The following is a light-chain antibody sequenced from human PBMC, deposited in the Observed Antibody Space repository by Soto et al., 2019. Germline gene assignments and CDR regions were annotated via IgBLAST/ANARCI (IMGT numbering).Light chain of an antibody. J-gene: IGKJ4*01. V-gene: IGKV1-5*01. Sequence: DIRMTQSPSTLSASVGDRDTITCRASQSISSWLAWYQQKPGKAPKLLIYDASSLESGVPSRFSGSGSGTEYTLTISSLQPDDFATYYCQQSNSTPLTFAGGTKVDIK. CDR1: QSISSW. CDR3: QQSNSTPLT. CDR2: DAS.